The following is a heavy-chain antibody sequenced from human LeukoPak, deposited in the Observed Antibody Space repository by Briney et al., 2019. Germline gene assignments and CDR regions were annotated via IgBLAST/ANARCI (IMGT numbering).Heavy chain of an antibody. V-gene: IGHV3-23*01. CDR2: ISNNGSYT. CDR1: GFTFDDYA. Sequence: GRSLSFSCPSTGFTFDDYAMHGFPQAPGKGLEWVSGISNNGSYTYYADSVRGRFTMSRDNSKNTLYLQMNSLGAEDTAIYYCAKDGGPNYDSSGYYSDDASDIWGQGTMVTVSS. CDR3: AKDGGPNYDSSGYYSDDASDI. J-gene: IGHJ3*02. D-gene: IGHD3-22*01.